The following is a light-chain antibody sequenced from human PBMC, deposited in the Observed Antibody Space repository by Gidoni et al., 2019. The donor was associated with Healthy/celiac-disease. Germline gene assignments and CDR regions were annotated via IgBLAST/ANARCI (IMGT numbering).Light chain of an antibody. J-gene: IGKJ3*01. CDR3: QQGSERFT. CDR1: QGISSW. V-gene: IGKV1-12*01. Sequence: DIQLTQSPSSVSASVGDIVPITCRASQGISSWLAWYQQQPGKAPKLLFYAASSLHSGVHSMFSGRGSATDFTLTISRLHPEDFVTYYCQQGSERFTFGPGTKVDIK. CDR2: AAS.